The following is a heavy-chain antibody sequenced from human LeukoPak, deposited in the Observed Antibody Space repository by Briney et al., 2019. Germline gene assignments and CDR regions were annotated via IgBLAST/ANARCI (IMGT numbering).Heavy chain of an antibody. J-gene: IGHJ4*02. D-gene: IGHD3-10*01. Sequence: SETLSLTCAVYGGSFSGYYWSWIRQPPGKGLEWIGEIHHSRSTNYNPSLKSRVTISVDTSKNQFSLKLSSVTAADTAVYYCARESATVRGVIIDYWGQGTLVTVSS. V-gene: IGHV4-34*01. CDR2: IHHSRST. CDR1: GGSFSGYY. CDR3: ARESATVRGVIIDY.